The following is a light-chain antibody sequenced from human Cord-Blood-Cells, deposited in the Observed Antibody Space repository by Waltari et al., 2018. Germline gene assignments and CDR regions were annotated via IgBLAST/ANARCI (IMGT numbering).Light chain of an antibody. V-gene: IGLV2-23*03. J-gene: IGLJ3*02. CDR2: EGS. CDR3: CSYAGSSTFDWV. Sequence: QSALTQPASVSGSPGQSITISCTGTSSDVGSYKRVSWYQQHPGKAPKLMIYEGSKRPAGVSNRFSGSKSGNTASRTISGLQAEDEADYYCCSYAGSSTFDWVFGGGTKLTVL. CDR1: SSDVGSYKR.